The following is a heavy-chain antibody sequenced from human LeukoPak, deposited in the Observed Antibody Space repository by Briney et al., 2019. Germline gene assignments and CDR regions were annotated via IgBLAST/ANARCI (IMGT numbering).Heavy chain of an antibody. CDR1: GGSISSSRYY. D-gene: IGHD6-13*01. Sequence: SETLPLTCTVSGGSISSSRYYWVWIRQPPGKGLEWMGSINYSGSTYYNPSLESRVTMSVDTSKNQFSLKLSSVTAADTAVFYCARHAVASAHFQLWGQGTLVPVSS. V-gene: IGHV4-39*01. CDR2: INYSGST. CDR3: ARHAVASAHFQL. J-gene: IGHJ1*01.